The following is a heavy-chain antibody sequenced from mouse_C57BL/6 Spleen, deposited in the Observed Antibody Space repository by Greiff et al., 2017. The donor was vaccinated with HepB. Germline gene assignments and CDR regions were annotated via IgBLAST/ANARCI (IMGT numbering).Heavy chain of an antibody. D-gene: IGHD2-2*01. CDR2: IDPSDSYT. V-gene: IGHV1-69*01. CDR3: ARYPYGYQACFGD. CDR1: GYTFTSYW. Sequence: QVQLQQSGAELVMPGASVKLSCKASGYTFTSYWMHWVKQRPGQGLEWIGEIDPSDSYTNYNQKFKGKSTLTVDKSSSTAYMQLSSLTSEDSAVYYCARYPYGYQACFGDWGKGTTVTVSA. J-gene: IGHJ3*01.